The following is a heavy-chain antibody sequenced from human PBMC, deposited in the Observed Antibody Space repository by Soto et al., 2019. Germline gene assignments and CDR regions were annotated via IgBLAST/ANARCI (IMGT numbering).Heavy chain of an antibody. CDR3: ARLVSLLQPIDS. V-gene: IGHV5-51*01. D-gene: IGHD4-4*01. J-gene: IGHJ5*01. CDR1: RYTFADYW. Sequence: SRTNCSRTSRYTFADYWTGWVRPLPGGGLEWLGLIFPRDFDVRYSPSFEGQVTISADRSTATAFLQWRSLEASDSALYFCARLVSLLQPIDSWGQGTQVTFSS. CDR2: IFPRDFDV.